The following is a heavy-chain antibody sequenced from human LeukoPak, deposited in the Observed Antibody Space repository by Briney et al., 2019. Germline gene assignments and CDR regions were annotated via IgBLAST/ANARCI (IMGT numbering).Heavy chain of an antibody. Sequence: ASVKVSCKASGYTFTSYGISWVRQAPGQGLEWMGWISAYNGNTNYAQKLQGRVTMTTDTSTSTAYMELSSLRAEDTAVYYCAKELGYCSSTSCQRGGAFDIWGQGTMVTVSS. CDR2: ISAYNGNT. D-gene: IGHD2-2*01. CDR3: AKELGYCSSTSCQRGGAFDI. V-gene: IGHV1-18*01. CDR1: GYTFTSYG. J-gene: IGHJ3*02.